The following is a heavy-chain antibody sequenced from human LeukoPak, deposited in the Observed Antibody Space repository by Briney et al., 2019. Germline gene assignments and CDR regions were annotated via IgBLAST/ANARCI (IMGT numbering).Heavy chain of an antibody. D-gene: IGHD3-10*01. CDR1: GFTFSSYS. V-gene: IGHV3-48*01. CDR3: ARGSVPGYYYGMDV. J-gene: IGHJ6*02. Sequence: GGSLRLSCAASGFTFSSYSMNWVRQAPGKGLEWVSYISSSSSTIYYADSVKGRFTISRDNAKNSLYLQMNSLRAEDTAVYYCARGSVPGYYYGMDVWGQGTTVTVSS. CDR2: ISSSSSTI.